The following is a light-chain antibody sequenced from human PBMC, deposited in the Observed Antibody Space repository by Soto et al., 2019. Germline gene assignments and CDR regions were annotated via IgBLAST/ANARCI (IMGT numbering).Light chain of an antibody. CDR3: LQHNSYPR. CDR1: QRMISW. Sequence: DIQMTQSPSTLSASVGDTVTVTCRASQRMISWLAWYQQKPGKAPKVLIYDASSLQSGVPSRFSGSGSGTEFTLTISSLQPEDFATYYCLQHNSYPRFGQGTRLEIK. V-gene: IGKV1-5*01. CDR2: DAS. J-gene: IGKJ5*01.